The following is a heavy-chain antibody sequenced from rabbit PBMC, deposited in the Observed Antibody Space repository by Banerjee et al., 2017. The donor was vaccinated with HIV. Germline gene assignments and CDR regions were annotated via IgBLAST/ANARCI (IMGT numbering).Heavy chain of an antibody. Sequence: QEQLVESGGGLVQPEGSLTLTCTASGFDFSSNAMCWVRQAPGKGPEWIACIYNGDGGTYYASWAKGRFTISKTSSTTVTLQMTSLTAADTATYFCARDIGTGRDLWGQGTLVTVS. CDR3: ARDIGTGRDL. V-gene: IGHV1S47*01. CDR1: GFDFSSNA. CDR2: IYNGDGGT. D-gene: IGHD7-1*01. J-gene: IGHJ3*01.